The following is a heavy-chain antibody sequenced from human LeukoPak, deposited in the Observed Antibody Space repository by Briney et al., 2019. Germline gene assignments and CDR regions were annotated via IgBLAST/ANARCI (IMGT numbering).Heavy chain of an antibody. J-gene: IGHJ3*02. CDR2: IKQDGSEK. Sequence: GGSLRLSCAASGFTFSSYWMSWVRQAPGKGLEWVANIKQDGSEKYYVDSVKGRFTISRDNAKNSLYLQMNSLRAEDTAVYYCARESPITMVRGVIMWLDAFDIWGQGTMVTVSS. CDR3: ARESPITMVRGVIMWLDAFDI. V-gene: IGHV3-7*01. CDR1: GFTFSSYW. D-gene: IGHD3-10*01.